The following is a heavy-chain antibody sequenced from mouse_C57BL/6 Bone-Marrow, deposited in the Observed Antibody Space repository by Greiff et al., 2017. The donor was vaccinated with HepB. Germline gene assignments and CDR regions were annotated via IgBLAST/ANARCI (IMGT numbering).Heavy chain of an antibody. CDR1: GYAFSSSW. CDR3: SYYGSGDYAMDY. V-gene: IGHV1-82*01. Sequence: QVQLKESGPELVKPGASVKISCKASGYAFSSSWMNWVKQRPGKGLEWIGRIYPGDGDTNYNGKFKGKATLTADKSSSTAYMQLSSLTSEDSAVYFCSYYGSGDYAMDYWGQGTSVTVSS. D-gene: IGHD1-1*01. J-gene: IGHJ4*01. CDR2: IYPGDGDT.